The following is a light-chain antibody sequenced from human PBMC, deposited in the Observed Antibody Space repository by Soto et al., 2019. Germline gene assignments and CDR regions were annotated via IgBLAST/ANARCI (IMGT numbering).Light chain of an antibody. CDR3: NSFTTSSTYV. J-gene: IGLJ1*01. CDR1: SSDVGSYNR. Sequence: QSVLTQPPSVSGSPGQSVAISCTGTSSDVGSYNRVAWYQQPPGTAPKLIIYDVTNRPSGVPDRFSGSKSGNTASLTMSGLQAEDEADYYCNSFTTSSTYVFGTGTKVTVL. CDR2: DVT. V-gene: IGLV2-18*02.